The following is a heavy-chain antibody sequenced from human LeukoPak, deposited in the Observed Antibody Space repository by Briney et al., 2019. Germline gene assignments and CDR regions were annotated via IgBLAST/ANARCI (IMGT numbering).Heavy chain of an antibody. V-gene: IGHV4-39*07. CDR2: IYYSGST. Sequence: SETLSLTCTVSGGSISSSSYYWGWIRQPPGKGLEWIGSIYYSGSTYYNPSLKSRVTISVDTSKNQFSLKLSSVAAADTALYYCARARVGSGHYGSYYFDYWGQGTLVTVSS. D-gene: IGHD2-15*01. J-gene: IGHJ4*02. CDR3: ARARVGSGHYGSYYFDY. CDR1: GGSISSSSYY.